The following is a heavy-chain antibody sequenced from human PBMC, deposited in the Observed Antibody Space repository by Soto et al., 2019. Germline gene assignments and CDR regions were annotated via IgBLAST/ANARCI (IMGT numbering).Heavy chain of an antibody. V-gene: IGHV1-18*01. J-gene: IGHJ4*02. D-gene: IGHD3-16*01. CDR3: ARDVIGHDNYETTGYYFDH. Sequence: GASVKVSCKASGYTFSSYTISWVRQAPGQSLEWMGWINAGSDSTKYSEKLQGRITMTSDTSTSSVYMELRGLTSEDTAVYYCARDVIGHDNYETTGYYFDHWGPGTLVTVSS. CDR2: INAGSDST. CDR1: GYTFSSYT.